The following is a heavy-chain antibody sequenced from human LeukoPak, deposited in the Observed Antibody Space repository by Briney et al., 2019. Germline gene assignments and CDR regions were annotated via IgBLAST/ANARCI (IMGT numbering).Heavy chain of an antibody. CDR3: AKDWNWAIDY. V-gene: IGHV3-23*01. D-gene: IGHD1-7*01. CDR2: ISGSGDST. CDR1: GFTFSSYA. J-gene: IGHJ4*02. Sequence: GGSLRLSCAASGFTFSSYAMSWVRQAPGEGLEWVSVISGSGDSTNYADSVKGRFTISRDNSKNTLFLQMNNLRVEDMAVFYCAKDWNWAIDYWGQGTLVTVSS.